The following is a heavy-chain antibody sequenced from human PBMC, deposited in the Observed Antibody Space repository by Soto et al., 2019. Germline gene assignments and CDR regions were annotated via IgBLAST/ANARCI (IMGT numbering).Heavy chain of an antibody. CDR1: GFIFNNYW. J-gene: IGHJ4*02. D-gene: IGHD3-22*01. Sequence: PGGSLRLSCAASGFIFNNYWMTWVRQAPGKGLEWVANIKQDGSEKYYVDSVKGRFTISRDNAKNSLYLQMNSLRADDTAVYYCARDAYYDESSGYFDYWGQGTPVTSPQ. CDR2: IKQDGSEK. CDR3: ARDAYYDESSGYFDY. V-gene: IGHV3-7*01.